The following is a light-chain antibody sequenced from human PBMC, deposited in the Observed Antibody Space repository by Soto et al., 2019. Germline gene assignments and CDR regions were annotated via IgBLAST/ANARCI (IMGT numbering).Light chain of an antibody. CDR1: NSNIGSYT. CDR2: SSN. CDR3: AAWDESLNGVA. V-gene: IGLV1-44*01. J-gene: IGLJ2*01. Sequence: QSVLTQPPSASATPGQRVTISCFGSNSNIGSYTVNWYRQHPGTAPKLLIYSSNQRPSGVPDRFSASKSGTSASLAISGLQSADEADYYCAAWDESLNGVAFGGRTKVTVL.